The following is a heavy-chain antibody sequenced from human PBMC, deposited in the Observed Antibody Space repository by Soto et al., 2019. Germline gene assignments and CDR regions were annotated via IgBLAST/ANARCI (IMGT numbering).Heavy chain of an antibody. Sequence: QVQLVESGGDVVQPGRSLRLSCAASGFTFSNYGMHWARQSPGKGLEWVAAILYDGSNKYYADSVKGRFTISRDNSKNTMYLQMNSLRAEDTDVYYCAGGPYYFDYCGQGTLVTVSS. CDR1: GFTFSNYG. CDR2: ILYDGSNK. CDR3: AGGPYYFDY. V-gene: IGHV3-33*01. D-gene: IGHD1-26*01. J-gene: IGHJ4*02.